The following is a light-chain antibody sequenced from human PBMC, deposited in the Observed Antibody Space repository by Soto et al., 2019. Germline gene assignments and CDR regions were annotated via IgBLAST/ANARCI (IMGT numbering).Light chain of an antibody. CDR1: SSDIGDYNY. CDR2: DVS. Sequence: QSALNPPASVSWSPGQSITISCTGTSSDIGDYNYVSWYQQRPGKAPKLMIYDVSNRPSGVSNRFSGSKSGSTASLTISGLQAEDEAEYYCSSYASSSTIYVFGTGTKVTVL. V-gene: IGLV2-14*01. J-gene: IGLJ1*01. CDR3: SSYASSSTIYV.